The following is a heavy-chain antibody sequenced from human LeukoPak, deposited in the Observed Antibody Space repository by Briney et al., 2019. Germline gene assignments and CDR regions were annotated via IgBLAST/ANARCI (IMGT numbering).Heavy chain of an antibody. V-gene: IGHV4-61*02. D-gene: IGHD3-16*01. CDR1: GGSISSGNYY. J-gene: IGHJ5*02. CDR3: AQGDGRSEGKWFDP. Sequence: SETLSLTCTVSGGSISSGNYYWSWIRQAAGKGLEWIGRMYNSGSTNYKPSLKSRVTISVDRSKNQFSLKLSSVTAADSAVYYCAQGDGRSEGKWFDPWGQGTLVTVSS. CDR2: MYNSGST.